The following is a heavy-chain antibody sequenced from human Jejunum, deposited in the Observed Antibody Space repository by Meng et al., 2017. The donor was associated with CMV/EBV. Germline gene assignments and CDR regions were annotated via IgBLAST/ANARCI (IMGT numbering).Heavy chain of an antibody. Sequence: FSDYWMSWVRQAPGKGLEWVANIKQDGSDKYYVDSVKGRFTISRDNAKNSLYLEMTSLRAEDTAVYYCARVARSRQYYYYYGMDVWGQGTTVTVSS. CDR3: ARVARSRQYYYYYGMDV. CDR2: IKQDGSDK. CDR1: FSDYW. J-gene: IGHJ6*02. V-gene: IGHV3-7*01.